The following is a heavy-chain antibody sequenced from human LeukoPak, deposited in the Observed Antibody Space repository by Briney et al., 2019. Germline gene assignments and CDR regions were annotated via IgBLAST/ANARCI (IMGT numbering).Heavy chain of an antibody. J-gene: IGHJ4*02. CDR3: ARYGGYFDY. D-gene: IGHD3-10*01. CDR2: ISSSSSTI. CDR1: GFTFSSYS. V-gene: IGHV3-48*04. Sequence: GGSLRLSCAASGFTFSSYSMNWVRQAPGKGLEGVSYISSSSSTIYYADSVKGRFTISRDNAKNSLYLQMNSLRAEDTAVYYCARYGGYFDYWGQGTLVTVSS.